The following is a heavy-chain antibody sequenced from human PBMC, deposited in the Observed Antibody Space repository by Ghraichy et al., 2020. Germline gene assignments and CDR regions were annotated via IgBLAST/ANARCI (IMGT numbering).Heavy chain of an antibody. CDR2: ISGSGCHT. CDR3: AKGIAAGTSTISYFYDGMDV. J-gene: IGHJ6*02. Sequence: LSLTCAASGFIFSSYAMSCVRQAPGKGLEWVSGISGSGCHTYYADSVKGRFTISRDNSKNTLYLQMNSLRAEDTAVYYCAKGIAAGTSTISYFYDGMDVWGQGTTVTVSS. V-gene: IGHV3-23*01. D-gene: IGHD6-13*01. CDR1: GFIFSSYA.